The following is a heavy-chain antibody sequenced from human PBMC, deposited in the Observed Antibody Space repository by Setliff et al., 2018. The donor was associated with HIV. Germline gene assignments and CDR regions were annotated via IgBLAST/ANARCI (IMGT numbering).Heavy chain of an antibody. CDR2: IDYSGNT. Sequence: SETLSLTCSVSGGSIRSGSYYWDWIRQPPGKGLEWIGSIDYSGNTHYNPSLKSRVTISVDTSKNQFSLKQSSVTAADTAVYYCASGNCAGDCYHDYWGQGTLVTVSS. CDR1: GGSIRSGSYY. D-gene: IGHD2-21*02. CDR3: ASGNCAGDCYHDY. J-gene: IGHJ4*02. V-gene: IGHV4-39*01.